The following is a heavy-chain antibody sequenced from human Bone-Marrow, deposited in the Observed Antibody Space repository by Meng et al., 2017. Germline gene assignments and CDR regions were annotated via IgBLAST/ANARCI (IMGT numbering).Heavy chain of an antibody. D-gene: IGHD6-19*01. Sequence: GESLKISCAASGFTFSAYEMNWVRQAPGKGLEWTSCISYSGGSTHHADSVKGRFTISRDNSKNTLHLQMSSLRAEDTAVYYCAKAGGSFSSGWYEVDYWGQGTLVTVSS. CDR1: GFTFSAYE. V-gene: IGHV3-48*03. J-gene: IGHJ4*02. CDR3: AKAGGSFSSGWYEVDY. CDR2: ISYSGGST.